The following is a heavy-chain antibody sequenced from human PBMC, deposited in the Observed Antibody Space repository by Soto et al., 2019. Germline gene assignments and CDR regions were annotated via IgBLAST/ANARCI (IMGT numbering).Heavy chain of an antibody. V-gene: IGHV3-11*06. CDR2: ISSSSSYT. CDR3: ARDQYYYDSSGYYEMDAFDI. CDR1: GFTFSDYY. Sequence: NPGGSLRLSCAASGFTFSDYYMSWIRQAPGKGLEWVSYISSSSSYTNYADSVKGRFTISRDNAKNSLYLQMNSLRAEDTAVYYCARDQYYYDSSGYYEMDAFDIWGQGTMVTVS. D-gene: IGHD3-22*01. J-gene: IGHJ3*02.